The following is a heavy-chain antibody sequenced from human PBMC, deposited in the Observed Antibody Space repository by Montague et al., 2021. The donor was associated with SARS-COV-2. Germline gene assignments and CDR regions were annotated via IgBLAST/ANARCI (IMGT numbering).Heavy chain of an antibody. D-gene: IGHD5-18*01. V-gene: IGHV4-61*01. CDR3: ARGAGYSYGVDY. J-gene: IGHJ4*02. CDR2: IYYSGSS. CDR1: GASVSSGSHY. Sequence: SETLSLTCTVSGASVSSGSHYWIWIRQPPGKGLEFIGYIYYSGSSXYNPSLKSRVTISVDTSTNQVSLKASSATAADSAVYFCARGAGYSYGVDYWGQGTLVTVSS.